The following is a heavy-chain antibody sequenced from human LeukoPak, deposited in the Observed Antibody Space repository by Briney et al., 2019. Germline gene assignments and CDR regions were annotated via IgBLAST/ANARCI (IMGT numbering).Heavy chain of an antibody. D-gene: IGHD3-10*01. V-gene: IGHV3-23*01. Sequence: PGGSLRLSCAASGFTFSDSYMTWIRQAPGKGLEWVSAISGSGDSTYYADSVKGRFTISRDNSKNTLYLQMNSLRVEDTAVYYCAKDRGIISDYWGQGTLVTVSS. J-gene: IGHJ4*02. CDR2: ISGSGDST. CDR1: GFTFSDSY. CDR3: AKDRGIISDY.